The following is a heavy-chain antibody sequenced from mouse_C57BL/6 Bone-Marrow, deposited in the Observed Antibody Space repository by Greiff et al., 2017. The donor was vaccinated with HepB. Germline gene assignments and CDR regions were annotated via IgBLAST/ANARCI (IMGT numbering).Heavy chain of an antibody. D-gene: IGHD1-1*01. Sequence: QVQPQQSGPELVKPGASVKLSCKASGYTFTSYDINWVKQRPGQGLEWIGRIYPGDGDTNYNGKFKGKATLTADKSSSTAYMQLSSLTSEDSAVYFCARSNYYGSSDYWGQGTTLTVSS. J-gene: IGHJ2*01. CDR3: ARSNYYGSSDY. CDR1: GYTFTSYD. CDR2: IYPGDGDT. V-gene: IGHV1-82*01.